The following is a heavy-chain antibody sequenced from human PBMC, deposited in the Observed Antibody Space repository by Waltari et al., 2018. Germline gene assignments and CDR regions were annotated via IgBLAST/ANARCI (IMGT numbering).Heavy chain of an antibody. CDR2: ISSSSSYI. CDR3: ARGPARYNWFDP. CDR1: GFTFSSYS. Sequence: EVQLVESGGGLVKPGGSLRLSCAASGFTFSSYSMNWVRQAPGKGREGVSSISSSSSYIYYADSVKGRFTISRDNAKNSLYLQMNSLRAEDTAVYYCARGPARYNWFDPWGQGTLVTVSS. J-gene: IGHJ5*02. V-gene: IGHV3-21*01.